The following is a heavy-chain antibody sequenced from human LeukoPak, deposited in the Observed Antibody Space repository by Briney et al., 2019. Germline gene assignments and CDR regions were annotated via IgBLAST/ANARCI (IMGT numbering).Heavy chain of an antibody. D-gene: IGHD5-18*01. J-gene: IGHJ4*01. V-gene: IGHV1-2*06. CDR3: AREGSGYTYGRGSYFDY. Sequence: ASVKVSCKASGGTFSSYAISWVRQAPGQGLEWKGRINPNSGDTNFAQKFQGRVTMTRDTSISTAYMDLSGLRPDDTAVYYCAREGSGYTYGRGSYFDYWGHGILVTVSS. CDR2: INPNSGDT. CDR1: GGTFSSYA.